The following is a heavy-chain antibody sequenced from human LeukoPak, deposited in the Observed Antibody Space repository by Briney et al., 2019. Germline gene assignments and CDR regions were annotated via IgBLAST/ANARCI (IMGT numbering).Heavy chain of an antibody. CDR3: ARDSCGGDCYYPPYYGMDV. D-gene: IGHD2-21*02. CDR1: GFTFSSYA. J-gene: IGHJ6*02. CDR2: ISYDGSNK. V-gene: IGHV3-30-3*01. Sequence: GRSLRLSCAASGFTFSSYAMHWVRQAPGKGLEWVAVISYDGSNKCYADSVKGRFTISRDNSKNTLYLQMNSLRAEDTAVYYCARDSCGGDCYYPPYYGMDVWGQGTTVTVSS.